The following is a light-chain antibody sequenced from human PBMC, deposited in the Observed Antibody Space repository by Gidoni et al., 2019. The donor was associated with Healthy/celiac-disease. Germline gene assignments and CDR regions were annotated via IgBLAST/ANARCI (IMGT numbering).Light chain of an antibody. CDR3: QQSGSSPLT. J-gene: IGKJ4*01. Sequence: EIVLTQSPGTLSLSPGERATLSCRASQSVSSSYLAWYQQKPGQAPRLLIYGASSRDTGIPDRFSGSGSGTDFTLTISRLEPEDFAVYYCQQSGSSPLTFGGXTKVEIK. V-gene: IGKV3-20*01. CDR1: QSVSSSY. CDR2: GAS.